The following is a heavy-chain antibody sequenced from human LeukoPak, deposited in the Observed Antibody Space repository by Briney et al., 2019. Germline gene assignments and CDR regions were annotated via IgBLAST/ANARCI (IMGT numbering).Heavy chain of an antibody. CDR3: ASSSAYCGGDCYPGTDY. V-gene: IGHV1-69*13. CDR2: IIPIFGTA. CDR1: GGTSSSYA. J-gene: IGHJ4*02. D-gene: IGHD2-21*01. Sequence: SVKVSCKASGGTSSSYAISWVRQAPGQGLEWMGGIIPIFGTANYAQKFQGRVTITADESTSTAYMELSSLRSEDTAVYYCASSSAYCGGDCYPGTDYWGQGTLVTVSS.